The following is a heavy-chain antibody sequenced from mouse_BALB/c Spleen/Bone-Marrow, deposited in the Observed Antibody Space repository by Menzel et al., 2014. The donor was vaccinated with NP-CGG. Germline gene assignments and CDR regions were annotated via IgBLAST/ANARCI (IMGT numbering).Heavy chain of an antibody. CDR1: GFSLTSYG. D-gene: IGHD3-1*01. CDR2: IWAGGST. Sequence: QVQLKESGPGLVAPSQSLPITCTVSGFSLTSYGVHWVRQPPGKGLEWLGVIWAGGSTNYNSALMSRLSISKDNSKSQVFLKMNSLQTDDTAMYYCARDRGPPYWGQGTLVTVSA. V-gene: IGHV2-9*02. CDR3: ARDRGPPY. J-gene: IGHJ3*01.